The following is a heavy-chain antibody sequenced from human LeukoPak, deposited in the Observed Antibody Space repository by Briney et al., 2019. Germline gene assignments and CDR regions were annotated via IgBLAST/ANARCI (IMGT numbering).Heavy chain of an antibody. Sequence: GGSLRLSCAASGFTFSDYYMSWIRQAPGKGLEWVSYISSSGSTIYYADSVKGRFTISRDNAKNSLYPQMNSLRAEDTAVYYCARDPPMANTIVGAGYYGMDVWGQGTTVTVSS. CDR1: GFTFSDYY. J-gene: IGHJ6*02. CDR3: ARDPPMANTIVGAGYYGMDV. CDR2: ISSSGSTI. D-gene: IGHD1-26*01. V-gene: IGHV3-11*01.